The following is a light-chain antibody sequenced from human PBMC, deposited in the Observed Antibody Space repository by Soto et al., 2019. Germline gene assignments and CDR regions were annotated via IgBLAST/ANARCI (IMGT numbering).Light chain of an antibody. CDR2: EVS. Sequence: QSVLTQPPSASGSPGQSVTISCTGTSSDVGGYNYVSWYQQQPGKAPKPMIYEVSKRPSGFPDRFSGSKSGNTASLTVSGLQSDDEADSYCSSYAGSNNCVFGTGPKVTVL. V-gene: IGLV2-8*01. CDR1: SSDVGGYNY. J-gene: IGLJ1*01. CDR3: SSYAGSNNCV.